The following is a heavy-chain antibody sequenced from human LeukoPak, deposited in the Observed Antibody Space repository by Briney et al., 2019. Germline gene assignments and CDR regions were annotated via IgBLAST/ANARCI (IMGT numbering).Heavy chain of an antibody. CDR1: GFTFTSSA. CDR2: IVVGSGNT. D-gene: IGHD1-1*01. Sequence: SVKVSCTASGFTFTSSAMQGGRQARGQRLEWIGWIVVGSGNTNYAQKFQERVTITRDMSTSTAYMELSSLRSEDTAVYYCAADPLAGTTPITWGQGTLVTVSS. V-gene: IGHV1-58*02. CDR3: AADPLAGTTPIT. J-gene: IGHJ5*02.